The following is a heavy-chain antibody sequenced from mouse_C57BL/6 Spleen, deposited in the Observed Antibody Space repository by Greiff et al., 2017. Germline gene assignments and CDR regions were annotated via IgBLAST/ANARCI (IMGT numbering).Heavy chain of an antibody. CDR2: INPGSGGT. J-gene: IGHJ4*01. Sequence: QVQLQQSGAELVRPGTSVKVSCKASGYAFTNYLIEWVKQRPGQGLEWIGVINPGSGGTNYNEKFKGKATLTADKSSSTAYMQLSSLTSEDSAVYFGAREGDYAMDDWGQGTSVTVSS. V-gene: IGHV1-54*01. CDR1: GYAFTNYL. CDR3: AREGDYAMDD.